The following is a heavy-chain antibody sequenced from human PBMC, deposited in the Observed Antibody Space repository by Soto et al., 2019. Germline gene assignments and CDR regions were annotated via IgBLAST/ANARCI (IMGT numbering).Heavy chain of an antibody. Sequence: QVQLVQSGAEVKKPGASVKVSCKASGYTFTSYGISWVRQAPGQGLEWMGWISAYNGNTNYAQKLQGRVTMTTDTSTSPAYMELRSLRSDDTAVYYCARDRDSSGPYYYFYGMDVWGQGTTVTVSS. CDR3: ARDRDSSGPYYYFYGMDV. CDR1: GYTFTSYG. D-gene: IGHD3-22*01. CDR2: ISAYNGNT. V-gene: IGHV1-18*01. J-gene: IGHJ6*02.